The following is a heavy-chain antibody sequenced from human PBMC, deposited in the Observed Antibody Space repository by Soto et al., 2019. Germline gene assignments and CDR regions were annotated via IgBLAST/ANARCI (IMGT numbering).Heavy chain of an antibody. CDR2: ISANNGNT. D-gene: IGHD3-9*01. J-gene: IGHJ5*01. V-gene: IGHV1-18*01. CDR1: GYTFTTFG. CDR3: ARSRGFDQNWFDS. Sequence: ASVKVSCKASGYTFTTFGISWVRQAPGQGLEWVGWISANNGNTKYSQKFQGRVSLTTETSASTAYMELRSLRSDDTAVYYCARSRGFDQNWFDSWGQGTQVTVSS.